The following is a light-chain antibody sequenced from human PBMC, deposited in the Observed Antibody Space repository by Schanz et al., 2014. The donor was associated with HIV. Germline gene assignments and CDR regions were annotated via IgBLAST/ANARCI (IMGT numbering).Light chain of an antibody. J-gene: IGLJ2*01. CDR2: EVS. Sequence: QSALTQPASVSGSPGQSITISCTGTSSDIGTYNLVSWYQQHPGRAPKLMIYEVSKRPSGVSDRFSGSKSDNTASLTISGLQAEDEAEYFCSSYAGSNNVVFGGGTKLTVL. CDR3: SSYAGSNNVV. CDR1: SSDIGTYNL. V-gene: IGLV2-23*02.